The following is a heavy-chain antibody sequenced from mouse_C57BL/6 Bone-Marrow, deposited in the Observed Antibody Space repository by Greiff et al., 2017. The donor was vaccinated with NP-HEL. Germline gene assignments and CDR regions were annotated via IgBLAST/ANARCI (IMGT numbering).Heavy chain of an antibody. V-gene: IGHV5-17*01. CDR1: GFTFSDYG. CDR2: ISSGSSTI. Sequence: EVQVVESGGGLVKPGGSLKLSCAASGFTFSDYGMHWVRQAPEKGLAWVAYISSGSSTIYYADTVKGRFTISRDNAKNTLFLQMTSLRSEDTAMYYCARWAYYGNYGFAYWGQGSLVTVSA. D-gene: IGHD2-10*01. J-gene: IGHJ3*01. CDR3: ARWAYYGNYGFAY.